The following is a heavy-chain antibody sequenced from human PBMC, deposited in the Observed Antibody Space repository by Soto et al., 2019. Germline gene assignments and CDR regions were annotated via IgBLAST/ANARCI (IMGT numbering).Heavy chain of an antibody. D-gene: IGHD3-10*01. J-gene: IGHJ4*02. CDR3: GSGSHFGPLGY. CDR2: IIPVFSTS. Sequence: QVQLVQSGAEVKKPGSSVKVSCKASGGTFSRSAISWVRQAPGKGLEWVGGIIPVFSTSKYAQKFQGRVTITADNSTSTAYMELSSLRSEDTAVYYCGSGSHFGPLGYWGQGTLVTVSS. CDR1: GGTFSRSA. V-gene: IGHV1-69*06.